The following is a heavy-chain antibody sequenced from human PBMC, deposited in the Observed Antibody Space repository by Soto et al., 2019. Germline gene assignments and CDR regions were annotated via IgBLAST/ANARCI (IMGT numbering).Heavy chain of an antibody. J-gene: IGHJ6*01. CDR3: AKEKHSSSASADRVRRHNTYGMDV. Sequence: QVQLVESGGGVVQPGRSLRLSCAASGFTFSSYGMQWVRRAPGKGLEWVAVISYDGSNKYYEDSVKGRFTISRDNSKNTLYLQMNSLRAEDTAVYYCAKEKHSSSASADRVRRHNTYGMDVWGQGTKVTVSS. CDR2: ISYDGSNK. CDR1: GFTFSSYG. D-gene: IGHD6-13*01. V-gene: IGHV3-30*18.